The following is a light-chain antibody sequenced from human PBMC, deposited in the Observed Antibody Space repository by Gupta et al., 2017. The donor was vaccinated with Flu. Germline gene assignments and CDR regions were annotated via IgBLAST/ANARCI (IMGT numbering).Light chain of an antibody. J-gene: IGLJ1*01. CDR1: SNDVGCYNR. CDR3: SSHAGRVTWV. Sequence: QSAPTQPRSVSGSPGQSVTISCTGSSNDVGCYNRVSWYQQRRGKAPKLILYDVTERPSGVPDRFSGSKSGNTASLTISGLQADDEADYYCSSHAGRVTWVFGTGTTVTVL. CDR2: DVT. V-gene: IGLV2-11*01.